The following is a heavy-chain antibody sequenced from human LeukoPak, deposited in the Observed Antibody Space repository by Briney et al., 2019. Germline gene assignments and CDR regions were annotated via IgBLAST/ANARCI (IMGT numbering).Heavy chain of an antibody. V-gene: IGHV1-8*01. CDR3: ARTFYYDNIPSPNWFDP. D-gene: IGHD3-22*01. CDR1: GYTFSTYD. CDR2: MNPNSGNT. Sequence: GASVKVSCKASGYTFSTYDLTWVRQATGQGREWMGWMNPNSGNTGYAQRFQGRVTMTRNTSISTAYMELNSLTSEDTAVYYCARTFYYDNIPSPNWFDPWGQGTLVTVSS. J-gene: IGHJ5*02.